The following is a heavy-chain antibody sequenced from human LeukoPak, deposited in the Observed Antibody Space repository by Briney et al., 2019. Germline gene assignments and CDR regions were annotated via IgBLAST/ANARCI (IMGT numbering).Heavy chain of an antibody. J-gene: IGHJ6*03. CDR3: ARERKNSSSWYHSGRRKGYYYYYMDV. V-gene: IGHV3-7*01. CDR2: IKKDGSDK. CDR1: GFTFSSYG. D-gene: IGHD6-13*01. Sequence: PGGSLRLSCAASGFTFSSYGMHWVRQAPGKGLEWVANIKKDGSDKYYVDSVKGRFTISRDNAKNSLYLQMNSLRAEDTAVYYCARERKNSSSWYHSGRRKGYYYYYMDVWGKGTTVTISS.